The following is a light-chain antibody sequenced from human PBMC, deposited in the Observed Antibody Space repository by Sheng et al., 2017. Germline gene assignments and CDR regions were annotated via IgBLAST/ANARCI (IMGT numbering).Light chain of an antibody. CDR2: AAS. V-gene: IGKV1-NL1*01. Sequence: DIHMTQSPSSLSASVGDRVTITCRASRASTILWPGISRNQGIPQLLLHAASKLETGVPSRFSGSGSGTDYTLTISGLQPEDFATYYCQQYYDHPPLTFGGGTKVEI. J-gene: IGKJ4*02. CDR3: QQYYDHPPLT. CDR1: RASTIL.